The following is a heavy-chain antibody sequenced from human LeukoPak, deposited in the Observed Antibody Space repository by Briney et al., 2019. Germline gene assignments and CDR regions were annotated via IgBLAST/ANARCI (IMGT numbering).Heavy chain of an antibody. V-gene: IGHV1-18*01. CDR1: GYTFTSYG. CDR2: ISAYNGNT. Sequence: GASVKVSCKASGYTFTSYGISWVRQAPGQGLEWMGWISAYNGNTNYAQKLQGRVTMTTDTSTSTAYRELRSLRSDDTAVYYCARMERRSSLYYYYYMDVWGKGTTVTISS. D-gene: IGHD3-3*01. CDR3: ARMERRSSLYYYYYMDV. J-gene: IGHJ6*03.